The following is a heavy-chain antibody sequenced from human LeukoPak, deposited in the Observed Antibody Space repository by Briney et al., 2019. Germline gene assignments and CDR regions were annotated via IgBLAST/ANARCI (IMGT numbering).Heavy chain of an antibody. CDR1: GFTFSSYA. CDR3: AKDRGCSGGSCYFLSGAFDI. Sequence: GGSLRLSCAASGFTFSSYAMTWIRQAPGKGLEWVSSISGSGGSTYYADSVKGRFTISRDNSRNMLFLQMNSLRADDTAVYYCAKDRGCSGGSCYFLSGAFDIWGQGTMVTVSS. J-gene: IGHJ3*02. V-gene: IGHV3-23*01. D-gene: IGHD2-15*01. CDR2: ISGSGGST.